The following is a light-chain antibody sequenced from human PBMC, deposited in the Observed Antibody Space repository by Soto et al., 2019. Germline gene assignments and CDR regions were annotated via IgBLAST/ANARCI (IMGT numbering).Light chain of an antibody. CDR1: QSISSY. V-gene: IGKV1-39*01. J-gene: IGKJ1*01. CDR3: QPSYSTPRT. CDR2: AAS. Sequence: DIPMTQSPSSLSASVGDRVTITCRASQSISSYLNWYQQKPGKAPKLLIYAASSLQSGVPSRFSGSGSVTDFTLTISSLQPEDFATYYCQPSYSTPRTFGQGTKVEIK.